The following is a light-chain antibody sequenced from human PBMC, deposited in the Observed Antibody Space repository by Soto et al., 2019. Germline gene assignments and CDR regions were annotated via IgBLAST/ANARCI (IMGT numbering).Light chain of an antibody. Sequence: DIQMTQSPSSLSASVGDRVTITCRASQGISNYLAWYHQKPGKVPKLLIYAASTLQSGVPSRFSGSGSGTDFTLTISSLQPEDVATYYCQKYNSALWTFGQGPKVEIK. CDR3: QKYNSALWT. CDR2: AAS. CDR1: QGISNY. V-gene: IGKV1-27*01. J-gene: IGKJ1*01.